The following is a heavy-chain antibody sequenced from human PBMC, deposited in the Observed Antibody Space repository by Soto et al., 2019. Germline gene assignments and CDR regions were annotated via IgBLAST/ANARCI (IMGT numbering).Heavy chain of an antibody. CDR1: GGSSSSGDYY. CDR3: ARDHSLLRFLSYGMDV. V-gene: IGHV4-30-4*01. D-gene: IGHD3-3*01. J-gene: IGHJ6*02. CDR2: IYYSGST. Sequence: SEILSLTCTVSGGSSSSGDYYWSWIRQPPGKGLEWIGYIYYSGSTYYNPSLKSRVTISVDTSKNQFSLKLSSVTAADTAVYYCARDHSLLRFLSYGMDVWGQGTTVTVSS.